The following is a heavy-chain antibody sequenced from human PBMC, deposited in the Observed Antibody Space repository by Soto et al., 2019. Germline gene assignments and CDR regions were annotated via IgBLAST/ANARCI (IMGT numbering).Heavy chain of an antibody. Sequence: GGSLRLSCAASGFTFSSYAMSWVRQAPGKGLEWVSAISGSGGSTYYADSVKGRFTISRDNSKNTLYLQMNSLRAEDTAVYYCAKSGIVGATTAVYFDYWGQGTLVTV. CDR3: AKSGIVGATTAVYFDY. CDR1: GFTFSSYA. CDR2: ISGSGGST. V-gene: IGHV3-23*01. J-gene: IGHJ4*02. D-gene: IGHD1-26*01.